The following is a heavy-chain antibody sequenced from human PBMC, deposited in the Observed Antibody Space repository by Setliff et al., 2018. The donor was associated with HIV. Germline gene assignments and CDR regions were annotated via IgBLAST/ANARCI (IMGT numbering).Heavy chain of an antibody. Sequence: SETLSLTCTVSGGSISNDNYYWSWIRQPAGKGLEWIGRIYASGSTNYNPSLKSPVSISVDTSRNQFSLKLNSVTAADTAVYYCARGPDIPVLQFFTRVDVWGPGITVTVSS. V-gene: IGHV4-61*02. J-gene: IGHJ6*02. CDR1: GGSISNDNYY. CDR3: ARGPDIPVLQFFTRVDV. D-gene: IGHD3-3*01. CDR2: IYASGST.